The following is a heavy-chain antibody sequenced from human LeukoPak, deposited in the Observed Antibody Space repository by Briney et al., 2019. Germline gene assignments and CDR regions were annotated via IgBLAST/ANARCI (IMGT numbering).Heavy chain of an antibody. D-gene: IGHD3-22*01. Sequence: ASVKVSCMAYTYTFTSYGISWARQAPGQGLEWMGWISAYNGNTNYAQKLQGRVTMTTDTSTSTAYMELRSLRSDDTAVYYCARPYYYDSSGYLGYWGQGTLVTVSS. V-gene: IGHV1-18*01. J-gene: IGHJ4*02. CDR1: TYTFTSYG. CDR2: ISAYNGNT. CDR3: ARPYYYDSSGYLGY.